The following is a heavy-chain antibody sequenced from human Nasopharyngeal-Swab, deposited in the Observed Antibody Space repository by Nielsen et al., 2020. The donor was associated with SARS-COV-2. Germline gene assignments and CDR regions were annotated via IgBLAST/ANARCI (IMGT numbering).Heavy chain of an antibody. CDR2: ISYEGSKK. Sequence: GGSLRLSCAASGFDFWKYAMSWVRQAPGKGLEWVAVISYEGSKKKYAEFVEGRFTISRDYSKNTLFLQMNSLRPEDTAMYYCAKANSLFWFGQFKNDGFDIWGRGTLVAVSS. CDR3: AKANSLFWFGQFKNDGFDI. J-gene: IGHJ3*02. D-gene: IGHD3-10*01. V-gene: IGHV3-30*18. CDR1: GFDFWKYA.